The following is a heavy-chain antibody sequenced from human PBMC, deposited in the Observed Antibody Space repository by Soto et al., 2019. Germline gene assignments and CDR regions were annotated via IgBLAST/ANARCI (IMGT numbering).Heavy chain of an antibody. V-gene: IGHV4-34*01. Sequence: PSETLSLTCAVYGGSFSGYYWSWIRQPPGKGLEWIGEINHSGSTNYNPSLKSRVTISVDTSKNQFSLKLSSVTAADTAVYYCARLRGMQLWSYYSYYNGMDVWGQGPTVTVSS. CDR3: ARLRGMQLWSYYSYYNGMDV. D-gene: IGHD5-18*01. CDR2: INHSGST. CDR1: GGSFSGYY. J-gene: IGHJ6*02.